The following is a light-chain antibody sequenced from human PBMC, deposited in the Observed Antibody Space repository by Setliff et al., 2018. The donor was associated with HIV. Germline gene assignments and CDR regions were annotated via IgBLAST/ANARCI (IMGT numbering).Light chain of an antibody. V-gene: IGLV2-23*01. J-gene: IGLJ1*01. Sequence: QSALAQPASVSGSPGQSITISCTGTSSDVGSYNLVSWYHQHPGKAPKLMIYEGSKRPSGVSNRFSGSKSGNTASLTISGLQAEDEADYYCCSYAGSSTTYVFGTGTK. CDR1: SSDVGSYNL. CDR3: CSYAGSSTTYV. CDR2: EGS.